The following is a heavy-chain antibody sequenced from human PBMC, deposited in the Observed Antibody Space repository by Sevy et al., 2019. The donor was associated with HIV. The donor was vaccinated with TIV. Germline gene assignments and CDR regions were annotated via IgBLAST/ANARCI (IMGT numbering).Heavy chain of an antibody. Sequence: GGSLRLSCAASGFTFSSYAMSWVRQAPGKGLEWVSAISGSGGSTYYADSVKGRFTISRDNSKNTLYLQMNSLRAEDTAVYYWAKDPAAAGTGTPWGQGTLVTVSS. D-gene: IGHD6-13*01. J-gene: IGHJ5*02. CDR2: ISGSGGST. V-gene: IGHV3-23*01. CDR3: AKDPAAAGTGTP. CDR1: GFTFSSYA.